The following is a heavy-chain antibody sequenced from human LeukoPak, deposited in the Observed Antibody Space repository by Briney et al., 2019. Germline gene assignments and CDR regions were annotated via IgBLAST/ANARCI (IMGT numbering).Heavy chain of an antibody. D-gene: IGHD2-2*01. Sequence: SETLSLTCAVYGGSFSGYYWSWLRQPPGKGLEWIGEISHSGSTNYNPSLKSRVTISLNKSRNQFSLKLSSVTAADTAVYYCARGLTTMPPGGFWGQGTLVTVSS. J-gene: IGHJ4*02. CDR1: GGSFSGYY. CDR2: ISHSGST. V-gene: IGHV4-34*01. CDR3: ARGLTTMPPGGF.